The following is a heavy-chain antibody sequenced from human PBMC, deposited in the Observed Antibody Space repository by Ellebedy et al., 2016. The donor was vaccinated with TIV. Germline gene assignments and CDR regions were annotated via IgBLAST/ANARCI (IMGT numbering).Heavy chain of an antibody. CDR1: GFTFSSYS. D-gene: IGHD2-15*01. CDR2: ITRSSTTI. V-gene: IGHV3-48*01. CDR3: AKGCGGSCYWEAY. J-gene: IGHJ4*02. Sequence: GESLKISCAASGFTFSSYSMNWVRQAPGKGLEWVSYITRSSTTIYYADSVKGRFTISRDNSKNTLYLQMNSLRAEDTAVYYCAKGCGGSCYWEAYWGQGTLVTVSS.